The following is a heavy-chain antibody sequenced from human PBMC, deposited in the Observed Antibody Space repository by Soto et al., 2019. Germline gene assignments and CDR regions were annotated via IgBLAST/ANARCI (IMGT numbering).Heavy chain of an antibody. V-gene: IGHV3-23*01. CDR1: GFTFSSYA. Sequence: GGSLRLSCAASGFTFSSYAMSWVRQAPGKGLEWVSAISGSGGSTYYADSVKGRFTISRDNSKNTLYLQMNSLRAEDTAVYYCAKVAGYSSSWYRYAFDIWDQGTMVTVSS. J-gene: IGHJ3*02. D-gene: IGHD6-13*01. CDR2: ISGSGGST. CDR3: AKVAGYSSSWYRYAFDI.